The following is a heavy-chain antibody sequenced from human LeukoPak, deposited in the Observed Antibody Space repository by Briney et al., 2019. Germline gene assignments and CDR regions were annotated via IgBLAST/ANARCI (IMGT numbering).Heavy chain of an antibody. J-gene: IGHJ4*02. D-gene: IGHD6-13*01. CDR3: ARDRPAGSVDY. CDR2: IYSGGST. CDR1: GFTVSRNY. V-gene: IGHV3-66*01. Sequence: PGGSLRLSCAASGFTVSRNYMTWVRQAPGKGLEWVSVIYSGGSTYYADSVKGRFTISRDTSKNTVYLQTNSLRDEDTAIYYCARDRPAGSVDYWGQGTLVTVSS.